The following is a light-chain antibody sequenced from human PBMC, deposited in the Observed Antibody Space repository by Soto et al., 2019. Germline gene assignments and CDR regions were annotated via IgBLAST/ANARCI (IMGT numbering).Light chain of an antibody. Sequence: DIQMTQSPSSLSASVGDRVTITCQASQDISNYLNWYQQKPGKAPKLLIYDASNLETGVPSRFSGSGSGTDFTFTISSPQPEDIATYYCQQYDNPIFTFGPGTKVDIK. CDR2: DAS. V-gene: IGKV1-33*01. J-gene: IGKJ3*01. CDR1: QDISNY. CDR3: QQYDNPIFT.